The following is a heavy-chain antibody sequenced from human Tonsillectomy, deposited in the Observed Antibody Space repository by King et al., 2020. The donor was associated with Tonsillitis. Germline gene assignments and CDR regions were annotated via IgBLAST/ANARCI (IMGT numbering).Heavy chain of an antibody. CDR2: INPNSGGT. V-gene: IGHV1-2*02. J-gene: IGHJ4*02. CDR1: GYTFTGYY. D-gene: IGHD1-26*01. CDR3: ARDGSGASYTDDSGVLDY. Sequence: QLVQSGAEVKKPGASVKVSCKASGYTFTGYYMHWVRQAPGQGLDWMGWINPNSGGTNYAQMFQGKVTMTRETSISTVYMELSGLLSDDTAWYYCARDGSGASYTDDSGVLDYWGQGTLVTVSS.